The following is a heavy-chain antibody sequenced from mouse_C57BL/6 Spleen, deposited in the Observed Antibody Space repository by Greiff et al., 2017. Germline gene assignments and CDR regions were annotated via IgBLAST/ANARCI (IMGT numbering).Heavy chain of an antibody. V-gene: IGHV5-6*01. CDR2: ISSGGSYT. J-gene: IGHJ4*01. CDR3: ARERGLRPEGYAMDY. D-gene: IGHD2-4*01. Sequence: LVESGGDLVKPGGSLKLSCAASGFTFSSYGMSWVRQTPDKRLEWVATISSGGSYTYYPDSVKGRFTISRDNAKNTLYLQMSSLKSEDTAMYYCARERGLRPEGYAMDYWGQGTSVTVSS. CDR1: GFTFSSYG.